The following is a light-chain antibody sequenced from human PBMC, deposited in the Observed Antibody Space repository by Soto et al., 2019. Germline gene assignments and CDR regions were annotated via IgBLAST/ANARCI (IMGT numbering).Light chain of an antibody. V-gene: IGKV1-5*03. CDR3: QQFNSYPFT. CDR1: QSLSSR. J-gene: IGKJ3*01. CDR2: KTS. Sequence: DIQMTQSPSTLSASVGDRVTITCQASQSLSSRLAWYQQRPGKAPKLLIYKTSTLQSGVPSRFSGSGSGTEFTLTISSLQPDDFATYYCQQFNSYPFTFGPGTKVDIK.